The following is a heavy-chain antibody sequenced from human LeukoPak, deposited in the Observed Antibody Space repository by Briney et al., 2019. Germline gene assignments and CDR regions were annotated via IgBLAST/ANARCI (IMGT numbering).Heavy chain of an antibody. V-gene: IGHV3-7*01. J-gene: IGHJ4*02. CDR3: ARDIGDLTFDY. Sequence: GGSLRLSCAASGFTFSSFWMSWIRQAPGKGLEWVANIKEDGREKYYVDSVKGRFTISRDNSKNTLYLQTNSLRAEDTAVYYCARDIGDLTFDYWGQGTLVTVSS. D-gene: IGHD3-16*01. CDR2: IKEDGREK. CDR1: GFTFSSFW.